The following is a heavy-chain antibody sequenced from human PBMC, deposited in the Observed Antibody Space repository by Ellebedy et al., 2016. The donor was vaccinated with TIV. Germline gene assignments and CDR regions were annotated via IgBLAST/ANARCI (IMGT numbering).Heavy chain of an antibody. D-gene: IGHD1-26*01. Sequence: GGSLRLSCAASGFTFSAFSMNWVRQAPGKGLEWVASISYTSRYIYYAASVKGRFTISRDNAKNSLYLEMNGLRVEDTAVYYCAKSPPVGYYYYAMDIWGQGTAVAVSS. CDR1: GFTFSAFS. J-gene: IGHJ6*02. CDR3: AKSPPVGYYYYAMDI. V-gene: IGHV3-21*01. CDR2: ISYTSRYI.